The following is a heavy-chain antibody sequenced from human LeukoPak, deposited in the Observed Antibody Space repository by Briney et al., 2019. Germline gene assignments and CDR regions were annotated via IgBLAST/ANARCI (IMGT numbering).Heavy chain of an antibody. D-gene: IGHD5-12*01. Sequence: ASVKVSCKASGYTFTSYAMHWVRQAPGQRLEWMGWINAGNGNTKYSQEFQGRVTITRDTSASTAYMELSSLRSEDTAVYYCARAPGEGGYDSEYMDVWGKGTTVTVSS. V-gene: IGHV1-3*03. J-gene: IGHJ6*03. CDR2: INAGNGNT. CDR3: ARAPGEGGYDSEYMDV. CDR1: GYTFTSYA.